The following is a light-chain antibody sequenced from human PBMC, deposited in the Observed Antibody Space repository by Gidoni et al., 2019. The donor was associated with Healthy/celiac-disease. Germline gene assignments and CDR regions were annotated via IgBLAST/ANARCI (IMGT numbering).Light chain of an antibody. CDR3: QQYGSSPLT. CDR1: QSVSSSY. Sequence: ESVLTQSPGTLSLSPGERATVSCSASQSVSSSYLAWYQQKPGQAPRLLIHGASSRDTGIPDRFSGSGSGTDFTLTISRLEPEDFAVYYCQQYGSSPLTFGGXTKVEIK. V-gene: IGKV3-20*01. J-gene: IGKJ4*01. CDR2: GAS.